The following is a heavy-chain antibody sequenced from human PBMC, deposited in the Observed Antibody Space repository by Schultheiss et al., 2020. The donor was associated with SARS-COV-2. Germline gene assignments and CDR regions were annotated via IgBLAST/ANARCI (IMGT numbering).Heavy chain of an antibody. V-gene: IGHV4-31*03. CDR1: GGSISSGGYY. Sequence: SETLSLTCTVSGGSISSGGYYWSWIRQHPGKGLEWIGYIYYSGSTYYNPSLKSRVTMSVDTSKNQFFLKLNSVTAADTAVYYCARDSSGHYFLGVFDIWGRGTMVTVSS. D-gene: IGHD3-22*01. J-gene: IGHJ3*02. CDR3: ARDSSGHYFLGVFDI. CDR2: IYYSGST.